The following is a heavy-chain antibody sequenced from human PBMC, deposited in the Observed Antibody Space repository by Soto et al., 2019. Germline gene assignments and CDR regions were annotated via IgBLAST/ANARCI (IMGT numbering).Heavy chain of an antibody. J-gene: IGHJ6*02. D-gene: IGHD4-17*01. CDR3: ARDAKAGTTETFGDYYYYGMDV. Sequence: SETLSLTCTVAGGSISSGGYYWSWIRQHPGKGLEWIGYIYYSGSTYYNPSLKSRVTISVDTSKNQFSLKLSSVTAADTAVYYCARDAKAGTTETFGDYYYYGMDVWGQGTTVTVSS. CDR2: IYYSGST. CDR1: GGSISSGGYY. V-gene: IGHV4-31*03.